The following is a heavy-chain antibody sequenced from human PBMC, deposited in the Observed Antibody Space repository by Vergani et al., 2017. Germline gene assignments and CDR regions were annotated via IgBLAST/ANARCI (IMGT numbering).Heavy chain of an antibody. CDR1: GFTFSNSA. CDR3: VKEKIDLGSYFFDS. J-gene: IGHJ4*01. Sequence: EVQLLESGGGLVQPGGSLRLSCGASGFTFSNSAVSWVRQAPGRGLAWVSSISGPGLSTYYADSVKGRFSISRDNSKNTVFLQMHSLRAEDTAIYYCVKEKIDLGSYFFDSWGHGILVTVSS. CDR2: ISGPGLST. D-gene: IGHD2/OR15-2a*01. V-gene: IGHV3-23*01.